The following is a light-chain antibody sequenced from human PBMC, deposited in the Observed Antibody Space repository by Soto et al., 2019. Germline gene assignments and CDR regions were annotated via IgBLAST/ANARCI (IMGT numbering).Light chain of an antibody. CDR2: DVI. CDR3: SSYAGSNSLI. J-gene: IGLJ1*01. V-gene: IGLV2-8*01. CDR1: SSDVGGYNH. Sequence: QSALTQPPSASGALGQSVTISCTGTSSDVGGYNHVSWYQQHPGKAPKLLIYDVIHRPSGVPDRFSGSKSGSTASLTVSGLQADDEVDYYCSSYAGSNSLIFGTGTKVTVL.